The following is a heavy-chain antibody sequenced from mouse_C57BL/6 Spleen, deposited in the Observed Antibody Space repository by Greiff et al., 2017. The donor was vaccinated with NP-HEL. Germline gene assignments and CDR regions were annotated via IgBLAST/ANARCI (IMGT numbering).Heavy chain of an antibody. CDR2: IYPGDGDT. CDR3: VRGGPHYFDY. V-gene: IGHV1-82*01. Sequence: QVQLQQSGPELVKPGASVKISCKASGYAFSSSWMNWVKRRPGKGLEWIGRIYPGDGDTNYNGKFKGKATLTADKSSSTAYMQLSSLTSEDSAVYFCVRGGPHYFDYWGQGTTLTVSS. CDR1: GYAFSSSW. J-gene: IGHJ2*01.